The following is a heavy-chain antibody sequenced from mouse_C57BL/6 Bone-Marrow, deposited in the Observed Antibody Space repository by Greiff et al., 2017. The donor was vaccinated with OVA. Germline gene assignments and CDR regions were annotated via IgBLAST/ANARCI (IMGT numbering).Heavy chain of an antibody. J-gene: IGHJ3*01. CDR1: GYTFTSYW. CDR3: ARSALKTGQVSY. Sequence: VQRVESGAELAKPGASVKLSCKASGYTFTSYWMHWVKQRPGQGLEWIGYINPSSGYTKYTQKFKDKATLTADTSSSTAYMQLSRLTYKSSAVNYCARSALKTGQVSYWGQGTLVTVSA. V-gene: IGHV1-7*01. CDR2: INPSSGYT. D-gene: IGHD3-2*02.